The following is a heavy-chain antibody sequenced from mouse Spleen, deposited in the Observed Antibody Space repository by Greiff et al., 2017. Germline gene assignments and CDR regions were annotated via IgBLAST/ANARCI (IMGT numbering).Heavy chain of an antibody. V-gene: IGHV1-54*01. CDR3: ARCYDGYSVGAMDY. Sequence: VQLQQSGAELVRPGTSVKVSCKASGYAFTNYLIEWVKQRPGQGLEWIGVINPGSGGTNYNEKFKGKATLTADKSSSTAYMQLSSLTSEDSEVYFCARCYDGYSVGAMDYWGQGTSVTVSS. CDR2: INPGSGGT. J-gene: IGHJ4*01. D-gene: IGHD2-3*01. CDR1: GYAFTNYL.